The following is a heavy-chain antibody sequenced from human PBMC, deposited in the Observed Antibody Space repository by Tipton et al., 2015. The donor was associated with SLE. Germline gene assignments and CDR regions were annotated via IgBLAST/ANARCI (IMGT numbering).Heavy chain of an antibody. D-gene: IGHD5-12*01. CDR3: AKARDIVAASFDS. Sequence: SLRLFCATSGFKFSSYGMHWVRQAPGKGLEWVAVIWNDGSNKYYAESVKGRFTISRDNSRNTVHLQMSSLGAEDTAVYFCAKARDIVAASFDSWGQGTLVTVSS. V-gene: IGHV3-33*06. J-gene: IGHJ4*02. CDR2: IWNDGSNK. CDR1: GFKFSSYG.